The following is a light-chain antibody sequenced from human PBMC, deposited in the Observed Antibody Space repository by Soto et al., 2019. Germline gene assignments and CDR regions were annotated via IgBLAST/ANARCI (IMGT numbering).Light chain of an antibody. J-gene: IGLJ3*02. V-gene: IGLV2-11*01. Sequence: QSALTQPRSVSGSPGQSVTISCTGTSSDLGSYNYVSWYQQHPGKAPKLIIYDVSKRPSGVPDRFSGSKSGNTASLTISGLQAEDEADYYCCSYAGTYTWVFGGGTKVTVL. CDR1: SSDLGSYNY. CDR3: CSYAGTYTWV. CDR2: DVS.